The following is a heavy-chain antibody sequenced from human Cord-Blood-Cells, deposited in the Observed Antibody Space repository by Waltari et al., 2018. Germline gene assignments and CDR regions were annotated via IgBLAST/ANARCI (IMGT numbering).Heavy chain of an antibody. CDR3: AKDYDFWSGYYDY. D-gene: IGHD3-3*01. J-gene: IGHJ4*02. V-gene: IGHV3-9*01. Sequence: EVQLVESGGGLVQPGRSLRLSCAASGFTFDDYAMHWVRQAPGKGLEWVPGISWNSGSIGYADSVKGRFTISRDNAKNSLYLQMNSLRAEDTALYYCAKDYDFWSGYYDYWGQGTLVTVSS. CDR2: ISWNSGSI. CDR1: GFTFDDYA.